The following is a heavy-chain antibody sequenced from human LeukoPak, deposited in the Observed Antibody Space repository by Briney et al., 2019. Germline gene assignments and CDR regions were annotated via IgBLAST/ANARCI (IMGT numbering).Heavy chain of an antibody. CDR2: IYYSGST. CDR1: GGSISSDGYY. V-gene: IGHV4-31*03. CDR3: AREDDTRFLDY. D-gene: IGHD3-9*01. Sequence: SETLSLTCTVSGGSISSDGYYWSWIRQHPGKGLEWIGYIYYSGSTYYNPSLKSRVTISVDTSKNQFSLKLSSVTAADTAVYYCAREDDTRFLDYWGQGTLVTVSS. J-gene: IGHJ4*02.